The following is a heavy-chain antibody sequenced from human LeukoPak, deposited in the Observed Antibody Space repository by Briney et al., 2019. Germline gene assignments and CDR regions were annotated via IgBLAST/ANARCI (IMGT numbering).Heavy chain of an antibody. CDR2: IYYSGST. CDR3: ARYGCGRYRSGGCNWFVP. CDR1: GGSISSYY. J-gene: IGHJ5*02. Sequence: SETLSLTCTVSGGSISSYYRSWIRQPPGKGLEWIGYIYYSGSTNYNPSLKSRVTISVDTSKNQFSLKLSSVTAADTAVYYCARYGCGRYRSGGCNWFVPWGQGTLVPVSS. D-gene: IGHD6-19*01. V-gene: IGHV4-59*01.